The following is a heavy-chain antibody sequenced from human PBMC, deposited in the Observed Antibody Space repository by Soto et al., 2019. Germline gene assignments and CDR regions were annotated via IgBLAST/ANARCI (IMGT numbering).Heavy chain of an antibody. D-gene: IGHD4-17*01. CDR2: INHRGNS. V-gene: IGHV4-38-2*01. CDR1: IYSTSSGYY. J-gene: IGHJ4*02. CDR3: ARSGNDYGSYIDY. Sequence: ETLSLTCDVSIYSTSSGYYWACVRQPPGKGMEWIGSINHRGNSYYNPSLKSRVTISVDTSKDQGSLKVSSVTAADTAVYYCARSGNDYGSYIDYWGQGTLVTVSS.